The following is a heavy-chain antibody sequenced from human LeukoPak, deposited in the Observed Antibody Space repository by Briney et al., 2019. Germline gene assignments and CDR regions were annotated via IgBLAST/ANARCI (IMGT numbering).Heavy chain of an antibody. CDR2: VSYDGSNK. V-gene: IGHV3-30*18. J-gene: IGHJ2*01. CDR1: GFTFSDFG. Sequence: PGRSLRLSCAASGFTFSDFGMHWVRQAPGKGLEWVAVVSYDGSNKYYADSVKGRFTISRDNSKYTLYLQMNSLRAEDTAVYYCAKGRSGWYFDLWGRGTLVTVSS. CDR3: AKGRSGWYFDL.